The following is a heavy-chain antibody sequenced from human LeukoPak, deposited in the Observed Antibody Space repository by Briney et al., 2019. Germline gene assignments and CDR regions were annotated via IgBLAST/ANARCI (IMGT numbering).Heavy chain of an antibody. D-gene: IGHD2-2*01. CDR2: TYYRSTWYN. CDR3: ARRLTQYDCFDP. V-gene: IGHV6-1*01. CDR1: GDSVSSNSVT. J-gene: IGHJ5*02. Sequence: SQTLSLTCAISGDSVSSNSVTWNWIRQSPSRGLEWLGRTYYRSTWYNDYAVSVRGRITVNPDSSKNQFSLHLNSVTPEDTAVYYCARRLTQYDCFDPWGQGILVTVSS.